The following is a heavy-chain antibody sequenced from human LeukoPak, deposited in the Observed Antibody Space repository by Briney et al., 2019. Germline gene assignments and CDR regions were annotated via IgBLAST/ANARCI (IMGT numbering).Heavy chain of an antibody. CDR1: GFTLSNAW. J-gene: IGHJ4*02. CDR3: TTGYSSSWYY. V-gene: IGHV3-15*01. CDR2: IKGKTDGGTT. Sequence: PGGSLRLSCAAPGFTLSNAWMSWVRQAPGKGLEWLGHIKGKTDGGTTDYAAPVKGRFSISRDDSKNTLYLQMNSLKSEDTGVYYCTTGYSSSWYYWGQGTLVTVSS. D-gene: IGHD6-13*01.